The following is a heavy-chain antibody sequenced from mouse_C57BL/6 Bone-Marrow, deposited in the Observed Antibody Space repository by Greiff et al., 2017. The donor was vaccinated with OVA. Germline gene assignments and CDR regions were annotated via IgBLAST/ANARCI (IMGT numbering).Heavy chain of an antibody. CDR1: GFTFSDYG. J-gene: IGHJ1*03. CDR2: ISNLAYSI. CDR3: ARVYDGYYGDFDV. Sequence: EVKLQESGGGLVQPGGSLKLSCAASGFTFSDYGMAWVRQAPRKGPEWVAFISNLAYSIYYADTVTGRFTISRENAKNTLYLEMSSLRSEDTAMYYCARVYDGYYGDFDVWGTGTTVTVSS. D-gene: IGHD2-3*01. V-gene: IGHV5-15*01.